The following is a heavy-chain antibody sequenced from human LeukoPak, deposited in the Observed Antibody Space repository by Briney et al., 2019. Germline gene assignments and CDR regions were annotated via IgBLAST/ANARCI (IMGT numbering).Heavy chain of an antibody. CDR2: INHSGST. Sequence: PSETLSLTCAVYGGSFSGYYWSWIRQPPGKGLEWIGEINHSGSTNYNPSLKSRVTISVDTSKNQFSLKLSSVTAADTAVYYCARHLLDSLVSDFSPNDYWGQGTLVTVSS. CDR1: GGSFSGYY. J-gene: IGHJ4*02. V-gene: IGHV4-34*01. CDR3: ARHLLDSLVSDFSPNDY. D-gene: IGHD3-3*01.